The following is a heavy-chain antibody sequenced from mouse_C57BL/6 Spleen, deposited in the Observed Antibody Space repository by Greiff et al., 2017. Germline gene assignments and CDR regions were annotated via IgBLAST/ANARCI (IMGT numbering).Heavy chain of an antibody. J-gene: IGHJ4*01. CDR2: IDPSDSYT. CDR1: GYTFTSYW. V-gene: IGHV1-50*01. CDR3: ARKEGRYGSSYPYYAMDY. Sequence: QVQLQQPGAELVKPGASVKLSCKASGYTFTSYWMQWVKQRPGQGLEWIGEIDPSDSYTNYNQKFKGKATLTVDTSSSTAYMQLSSLTSEDSAVYYCARKEGRYGSSYPYYAMDYWGQGTSVTVSS. D-gene: IGHD1-1*01.